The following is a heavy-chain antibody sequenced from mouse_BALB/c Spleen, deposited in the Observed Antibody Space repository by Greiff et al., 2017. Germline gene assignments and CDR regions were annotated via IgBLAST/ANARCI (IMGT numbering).Heavy chain of an antibody. J-gene: IGHJ4*01. D-gene: IGHD2-14*01. CDR2: INPSNGGT. CDR1: GYTFTSYY. Sequence: QVQLQQSGAELVKPGASVKLSCKASGYTFTSYYMYWVKQRPGQGLEWIGEINPSNGGTNFNEKFKSKATLTVDKSSSTAYMQLSSLTSEDSAVYYCTRAVRIAMDYWGQGTSVTVSS. V-gene: IGHV1S81*02. CDR3: TRAVRIAMDY.